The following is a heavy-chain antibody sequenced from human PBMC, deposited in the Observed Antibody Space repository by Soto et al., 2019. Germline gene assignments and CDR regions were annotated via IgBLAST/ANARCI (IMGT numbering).Heavy chain of an antibody. V-gene: IGHV3-23*01. CDR2: ISANGGIT. CDR1: GFTFSNYA. D-gene: IGHD3-22*01. CDR3: AKDRYDSSGYYYSVSDY. Sequence: GGSLRLSCTASGFTFSNYAINWVRQAPGKGLEWVSAISANGGITYYADSVKGRFTISRDNSKNTLYLQMNSLRAEDTAVYYCAKDRYDSSGYYYSVSDYWGQGTLVTVSS. J-gene: IGHJ4*02.